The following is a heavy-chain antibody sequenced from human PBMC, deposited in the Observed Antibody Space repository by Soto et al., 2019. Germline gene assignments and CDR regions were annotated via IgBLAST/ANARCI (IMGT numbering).Heavy chain of an antibody. J-gene: IGHJ5*02. D-gene: IGHD1-1*01. CDR2: MNPNNGNT. CDR1: GYSFTSYD. CDR3: ARDNWSAGGRVDP. V-gene: IGHV1-8*01. Sequence: QVPLVQSGAEVKKPGASVKVSCKASGYSFTSYDINWVRQATGHGLEWMGWMNPNNGNTGSAQKFQGRVTMTRNTSITTAYMELSSLRSEDTAVYYCARDNWSAGGRVDPWGQGTLVTVSS.